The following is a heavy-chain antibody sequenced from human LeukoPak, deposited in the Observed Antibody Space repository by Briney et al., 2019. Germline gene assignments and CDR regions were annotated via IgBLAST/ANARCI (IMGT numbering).Heavy chain of an antibody. CDR3: AKDRDQPGWYFDY. J-gene: IGHJ4*02. V-gene: IGHV3-23*01. CDR2: ISGSGGST. Sequence: GESLRLSCAASGFTFSTYAISWVRQAPGKGLEWVSAISGSGGSTYYADSVKGRFTISRDNSKNTLYLQMNSLRAEDTAVYYCAKDRDQPGWYFDYWGQGTLVTVSS. CDR1: GFTFSTYA. D-gene: IGHD2-2*01.